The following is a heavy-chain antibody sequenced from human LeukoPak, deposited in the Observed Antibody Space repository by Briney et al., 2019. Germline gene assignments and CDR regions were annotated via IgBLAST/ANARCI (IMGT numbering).Heavy chain of an antibody. Sequence: PSETLSLTCTVSGGSISNNSYYWGWIRQPPGKGLEWIATIYYTGSTYYNPSLKSRVTISVDTSKNQFSLKLSSVTAADTAVYYCARRTRYSSGWYSAYFDYWGQGTLVTVSS. D-gene: IGHD6-19*01. CDR1: GGSISNNSYY. J-gene: IGHJ4*02. V-gene: IGHV4-39*07. CDR2: IYYTGST. CDR3: ARRTRYSSGWYSAYFDY.